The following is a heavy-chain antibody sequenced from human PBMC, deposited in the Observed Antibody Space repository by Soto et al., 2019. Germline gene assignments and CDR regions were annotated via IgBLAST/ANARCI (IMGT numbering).Heavy chain of an antibody. CDR3: VRGGTPRWPGLDY. V-gene: IGHV3-33*01. CDR1: GFSFSSYA. D-gene: IGHD1-1*01. CDR2: IWYDGSNK. J-gene: IGHJ4*02. Sequence: QVQLVESGGGVVQPGRSLRLSCAASGFSFSSYAMHWVRQAPGKGLEWVAVIWYDGSNKYYVDSVKGRFTISRDNSKNTLYLQMTSLRAEDTAVYYCVRGGTPRWPGLDYWGQGTLVTVSS.